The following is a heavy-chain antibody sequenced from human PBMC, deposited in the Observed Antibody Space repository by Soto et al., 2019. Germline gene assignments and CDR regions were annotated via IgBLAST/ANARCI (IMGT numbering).Heavy chain of an antibody. V-gene: IGHV1-18*01. CDR2: ISAYNGNT. J-gene: IGHJ6*02. Sequence: ASVKVSCKASGYTFTSYGISWVRQAPGQGLEWMGWISAYNGNTNYAQKLQGRVTMTTDTSTSTAYMELSSLRSEDTAVYYCARESADVVVVAATQWYYYYGMDVWGQGTTVTVSS. CDR3: ARESADVVVVAATQWYYYYGMDV. CDR1: GYTFTSYG. D-gene: IGHD2-15*01.